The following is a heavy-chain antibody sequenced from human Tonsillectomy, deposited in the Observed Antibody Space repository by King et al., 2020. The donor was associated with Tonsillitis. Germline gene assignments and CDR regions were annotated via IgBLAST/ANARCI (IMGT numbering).Heavy chain of an antibody. CDR1: GYSFTSYW. V-gene: IGHV5-51*01. CDR2: IYPGDSDT. J-gene: IGHJ2*01. Sequence: VQLVESGAEVKKPGASLKISCKGSGYSFTSYWIGWVRQMPGKGLEWMGIIYPGDSDTRYSPSFQGQVTISADKSISTAYLQWSSLKASDTAMYNCARLLRGITGTKGDWYFDRWGRGTLVTVSS. CDR3: ARLLRGITGTKGDWYFDR. D-gene: IGHD1-20*01.